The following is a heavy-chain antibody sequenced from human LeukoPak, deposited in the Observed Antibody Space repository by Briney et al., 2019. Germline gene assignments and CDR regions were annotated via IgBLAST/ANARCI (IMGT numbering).Heavy chain of an antibody. J-gene: IGHJ6*02. CDR2: ISYDGDNE. Sequence: GGSLRLSCAAPGFTFSNFAMHWVRLAPGKGLEWVAVISYDGDNEYYADSVKGQFTISRDNSKDRLYLQMNSLRPEDTAMYYCARVRGGRSWYYYGMDVWGRGTTVTVSS. V-gene: IGHV3-30-3*01. CDR3: ARVRGGRSWYYYGMDV. D-gene: IGHD3-16*01. CDR1: GFTFSNFA.